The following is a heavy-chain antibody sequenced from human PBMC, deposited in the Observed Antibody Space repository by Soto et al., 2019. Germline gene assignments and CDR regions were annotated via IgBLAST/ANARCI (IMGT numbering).Heavy chain of an antibody. Sequence: GGSLRLSCAASGFTFSSYSMNWVRQAPGKGLEWVSSISSSSSYIYYADSVKGRFTISRDNAKNSLYLQMNSLRAEETAVYYCARAQGRGGVITIFGVADYYYMDVWGKGTTVTVSS. V-gene: IGHV3-21*01. J-gene: IGHJ6*03. D-gene: IGHD3-3*01. CDR3: ARAQGRGGVITIFGVADYYYMDV. CDR1: GFTFSSYS. CDR2: ISSSSSYI.